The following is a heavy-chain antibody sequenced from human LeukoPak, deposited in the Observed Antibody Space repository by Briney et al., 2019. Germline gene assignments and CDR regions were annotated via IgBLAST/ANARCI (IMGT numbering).Heavy chain of an antibody. Sequence: GGSLRLSCAASGFTFSSYSMNWVRQAPGKGLEWVSSISGSSRYLYYADSMKGRFTISRDNAKNSLYLQMNSLRAEDKAVYYCARDLAVAGRDLSGYWGQGTLVTVSS. CDR3: ARDLAVAGRDLSGY. J-gene: IGHJ4*02. D-gene: IGHD6-19*01. CDR2: ISGSSRYL. CDR1: GFTFSSYS. V-gene: IGHV3-21*01.